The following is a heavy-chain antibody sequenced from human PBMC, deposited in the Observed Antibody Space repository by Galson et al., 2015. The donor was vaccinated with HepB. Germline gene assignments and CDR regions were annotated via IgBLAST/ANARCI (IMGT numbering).Heavy chain of an antibody. V-gene: IGHV1-2*04. CDR1: GYTFTDNY. Sequence: SVKVSCKASGYTFTDNYLHWVRQAPGQGLEWMGWINANSGGTNYAQKYQGWVTMTRDTSISTAYMELSRLRSDDTAVYYCARGYCTGGNCYNFDYWGQGTLVTVPS. D-gene: IGHD2-15*01. J-gene: IGHJ4*02. CDR3: ARGYCTGGNCYNFDY. CDR2: INANSGGT.